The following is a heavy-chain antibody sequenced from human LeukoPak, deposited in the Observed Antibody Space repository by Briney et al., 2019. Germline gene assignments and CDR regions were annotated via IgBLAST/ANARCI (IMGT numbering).Heavy chain of an antibody. Sequence: GGSLRLSCAASGFTFSSYAMHWVRQAPGKGLEWVAVISYDGSNKYYADSVKGQFTISRDNAKNSLYLQMNSLRAEDTAVYYCARDLGHSGYDLYDYWGQGTLVTVSS. CDR2: ISYDGSNK. D-gene: IGHD5-12*01. V-gene: IGHV3-30*07. CDR3: ARDLGHSGYDLYDY. CDR1: GFTFSSYA. J-gene: IGHJ4*02.